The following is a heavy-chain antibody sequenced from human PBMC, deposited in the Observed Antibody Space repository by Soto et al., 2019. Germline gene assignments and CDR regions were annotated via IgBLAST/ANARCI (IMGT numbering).Heavy chain of an antibody. CDR2: IAFTVSAT. J-gene: IGHJ5*02. CDR3: VKEVEPVWLVAFAA. CDR1: EFPFHDNA. D-gene: IGHD6-19*01. Sequence: PGGSLKLSVATPEFPFHDNAMSGVRQPPGKGLEWVSPIAFTVSATYYADSVKARFTFSRATSKNIVYLQMNSLRVENRALYSFVKEVEPVWLVAFAAWGQGTQVTVSS. V-gene: IGHV3-23*01.